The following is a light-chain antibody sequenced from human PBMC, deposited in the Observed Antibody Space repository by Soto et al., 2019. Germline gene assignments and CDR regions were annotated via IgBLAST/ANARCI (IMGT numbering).Light chain of an antibody. Sequence: IVMTQSPATLSVSPGERATLSCRASQSISSNLAWYQQKPGQAPRLLIYGVSSRATGVPARFSGSGSGTDFTLTISSLEPEDFAVYYCQQRTNWPRTFGQGTKGDIK. CDR2: GVS. J-gene: IGKJ1*01. V-gene: IGKV3-15*01. CDR3: QQRTNWPRT. CDR1: QSISSN.